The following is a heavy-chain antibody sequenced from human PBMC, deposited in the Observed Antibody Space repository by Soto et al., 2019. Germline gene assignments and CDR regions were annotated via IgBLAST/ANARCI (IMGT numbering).Heavy chain of an antibody. CDR2: VSGSGDAT. Sequence: HPGGSLRLSCAASGFSFSSYAMSWVRQAPGKGLEWVSAVSGSGDATYYVDSVKGRLTISRDNSKDTLYLQLNSLRAEDTAVYYCARALVDFWSGSANNWFDPWGQGTLVTVSS. D-gene: IGHD3-3*01. J-gene: IGHJ5*02. CDR3: ARALVDFWSGSANNWFDP. CDR1: GFSFSSYA. V-gene: IGHV3-23*01.